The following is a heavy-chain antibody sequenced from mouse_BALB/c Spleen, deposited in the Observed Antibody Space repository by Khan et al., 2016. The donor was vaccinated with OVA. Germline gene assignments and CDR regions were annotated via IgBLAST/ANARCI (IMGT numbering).Heavy chain of an antibody. CDR2: IRYDGNS. J-gene: IGHJ3*01. V-gene: IGHV3-6*02. Sequence: EVQLQESGPGLVKPSQSLSLTCSVTGYSITSGYFWNWIRQFPGNKLEWMGYIRYDGNSNYNPSLKNRISITRDTSKNQFFLKLTSVTPEDTATDYCARGGSSGPAWFAYWGQGTLVTVSA. CDR3: ARGGSSGPAWFAY. D-gene: IGHD3-1*01. CDR1: GYSITSGYF.